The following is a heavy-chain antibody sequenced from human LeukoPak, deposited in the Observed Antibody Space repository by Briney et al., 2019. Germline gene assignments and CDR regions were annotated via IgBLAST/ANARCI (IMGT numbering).Heavy chain of an antibody. CDR2: IYPGDSDT. J-gene: IGHJ4*02. CDR1: GYSFTSYW. CDR3: ARGCDILTGLPPLDY. Sequence: PGESLKISCKGSGYSFTSYWIGWVRQMPGKGLEWMGIIYPGDSDTRYSPSFQGQVTISADKSISTAYLQWSSLKASDTAMYYCARGCDILTGLPPLDYWGQGTLVTVSS. D-gene: IGHD3-9*01. V-gene: IGHV5-51*03.